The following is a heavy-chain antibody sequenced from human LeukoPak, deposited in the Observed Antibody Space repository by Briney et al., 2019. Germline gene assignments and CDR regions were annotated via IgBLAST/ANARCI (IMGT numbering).Heavy chain of an antibody. CDR3: ARATTVVAYDY. D-gene: IGHD4-23*01. CDR2: ISSSSSYT. Sequence: GGSLRLSCAASGFSFSSYSMNWVRQAPGKGLEWVSSISSSSSYTYYADSVKGRFTISRDNAKNSLYLQMNSLRAEDTAVYYCARATTVVAYDYWGQGTLVTVSS. J-gene: IGHJ4*02. V-gene: IGHV3-21*01. CDR1: GFSFSSYS.